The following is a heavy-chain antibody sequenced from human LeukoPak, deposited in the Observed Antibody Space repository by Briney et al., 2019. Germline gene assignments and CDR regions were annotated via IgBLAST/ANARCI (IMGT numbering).Heavy chain of an antibody. CDR3: ARARRRGYCSGGSCYDGFDY. V-gene: IGHV4-59*01. CDR1: GGSIYNYH. D-gene: IGHD2-15*01. Sequence: SETLSLTCTVSGGSIYNYHWSWIRQPPGKGLEWISYIYHSGSTDSNPSLKSRVTTSVDTSKNQFSLKLSSVTAADTAVYYCARARRRGYCSGGSCYDGFDYWGQGTLVTVSS. J-gene: IGHJ4*02. CDR2: IYHSGST.